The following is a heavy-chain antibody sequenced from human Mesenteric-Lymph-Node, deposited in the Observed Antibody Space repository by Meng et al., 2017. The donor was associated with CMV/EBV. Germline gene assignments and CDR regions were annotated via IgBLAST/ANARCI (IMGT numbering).Heavy chain of an antibody. J-gene: IGHJ3*02. CDR3: ASLDTLVVPAEDAFDI. CDR2: IYSGGST. CDR1: GFTVSSNY. V-gene: IGHV3-66*02. D-gene: IGHD2-2*01. Sequence: GGSLRLSCAASGFTVSSNYMSWVRQAPGKGLEWVSVIYSGGSTYYAGSVKGRFTISRDNSKNTLYLQMNSLRAEDTAVYYCASLDTLVVPAEDAFDIWGQGTMVTVSS.